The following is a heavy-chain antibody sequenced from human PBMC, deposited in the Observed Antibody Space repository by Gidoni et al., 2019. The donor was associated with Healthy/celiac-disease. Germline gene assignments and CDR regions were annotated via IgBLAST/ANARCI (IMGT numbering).Heavy chain of an antibody. V-gene: IGHV3-23*01. Sequence: EAQLLESGGGLVQPGGSLRLSCAASGFPFSYYAMTWGRQAPGGGLEWVSSILSSSGSTYYADSVKGRFTISRDNSKNTIYLQMDGLRAEDTALYYCAKDYGDQPSRDFSDVWGQGTMVTVSS. D-gene: IGHD4-17*01. CDR3: AKDYGDQPSRDFSDV. CDR2: ILSSSGST. J-gene: IGHJ3*01. CDR1: GFPFSYYA.